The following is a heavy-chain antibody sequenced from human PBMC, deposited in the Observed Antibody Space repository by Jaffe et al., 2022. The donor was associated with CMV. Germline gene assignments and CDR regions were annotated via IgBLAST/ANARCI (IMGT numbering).Heavy chain of an antibody. CDR2: ISSSSSYI. J-gene: IGHJ3*02. CDR3: ARAPIAVAGTRAFDI. Sequence: EVQLVESGGGLVKPGGSLRLSCAASGFTFSSYSMNWVRQAPGKGLEWVSSISSSSSYIYYADSVKGRFTISRDNAKNSLYLQMNSLRAEDTAVYYCARAPIAVAGTRAFDIWGQGTMVTVSS. CDR1: GFTFSSYS. V-gene: IGHV3-21*01. D-gene: IGHD6-19*01.